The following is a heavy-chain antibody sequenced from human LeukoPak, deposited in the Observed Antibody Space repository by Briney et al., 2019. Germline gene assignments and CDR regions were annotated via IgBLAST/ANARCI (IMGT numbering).Heavy chain of an antibody. CDR2: IYYSGST. CDR3: AREPTYDRQGVDY. Sequence: PSQTLSLTCTVSGGSISSGGYYWSWIRQHPGKGLEWIGYIYYSGSTYYNPSLKSRVTISVDTSKNQFSLKLSSVTAADTAVYYCAREPTYDRQGVDYWGQGTLVTVSS. CDR1: GGSISSGGYY. J-gene: IGHJ4*02. V-gene: IGHV4-31*03. D-gene: IGHD3-22*01.